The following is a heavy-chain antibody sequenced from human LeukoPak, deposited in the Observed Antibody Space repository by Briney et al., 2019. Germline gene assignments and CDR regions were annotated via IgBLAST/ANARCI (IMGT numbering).Heavy chain of an antibody. Sequence: PSETLSLTCTVSSGSISSYYWSWIRRPPGKGLEWIGYIYYSGSTNYNPSLKSRVTISVDTSKNQFSLKLSSVTAADTAVYYCARSIAAAGTADYWGQGTLVTVSS. V-gene: IGHV4-59*01. CDR2: IYYSGST. CDR1: SGSISSYY. CDR3: ARSIAAAGTADY. D-gene: IGHD6-13*01. J-gene: IGHJ4*02.